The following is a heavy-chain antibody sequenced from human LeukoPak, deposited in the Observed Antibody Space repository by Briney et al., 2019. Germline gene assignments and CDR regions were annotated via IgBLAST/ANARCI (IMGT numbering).Heavy chain of an antibody. D-gene: IGHD1-26*01. CDR3: ATEGMVGASYYYYGMAV. Sequence: ASVKVSCKSSGYTFTNYAVSWLRQAPGQGLEWMGWISAYNYNTNYAQKFQGRLTMTTDPSTNTGYMELRSLRSEDTAVYYCATEGMVGASYYYYGMAVWGQGTTVTVSS. CDR1: GYTFTNYA. V-gene: IGHV1-18*01. CDR2: ISAYNYNT. J-gene: IGHJ6*02.